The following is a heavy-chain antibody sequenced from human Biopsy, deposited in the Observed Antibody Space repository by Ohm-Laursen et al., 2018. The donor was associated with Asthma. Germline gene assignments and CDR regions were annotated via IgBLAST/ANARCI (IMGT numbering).Heavy chain of an antibody. CDR1: GYTFINYA. J-gene: IGHJ3*01. D-gene: IGHD3-9*01. CDR3: ARTYYDFLTGQVNDAFAL. CDR2: INAGNGNT. V-gene: IGHV1-3*01. Sequence: SVKVSCKASGYTFINYAIHWVRQAPGQRLEWMGWINAGNGNTKCSQKFQGRVTITRDTSASTAYMDLRSLRSEDTAMYYCARTYYDFLTGQVNDAFALWGQGTMVTVSS.